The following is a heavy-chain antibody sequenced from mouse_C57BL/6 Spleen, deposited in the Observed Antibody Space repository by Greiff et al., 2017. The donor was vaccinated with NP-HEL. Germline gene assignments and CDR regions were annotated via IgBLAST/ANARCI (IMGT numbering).Heavy chain of an antibody. CDR1: GYTFTSYW. D-gene: IGHD3-2*02. CDR3: AREGDSSGGFAY. J-gene: IGHJ3*01. CDR2: IHPNSGST. Sequence: QVQLQQPGAELVKPGASVKLSCKASGYTFTSYWMHWVKQRPGQGLEWIGMIHPNSGSTNYNEKFKSKATLTVDKSSSTAYMQLSSLTSEDSAVYYCAREGDSSGGFAYWGQGTLVTVSA. V-gene: IGHV1-64*01.